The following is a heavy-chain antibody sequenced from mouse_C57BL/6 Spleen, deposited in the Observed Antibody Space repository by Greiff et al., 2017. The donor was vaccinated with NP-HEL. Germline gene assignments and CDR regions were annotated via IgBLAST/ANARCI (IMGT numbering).Heavy chain of an antibody. CDR2: IYPRSGNT. D-gene: IGHD1-1*01. V-gene: IGHV1-81*01. CDR1: GYTFTSYG. Sequence: VQLQQSGAELARPGASVKLSCKASGYTFTSYGISWVKQRTGQGLEWIGEIYPRSGNTYYNEKFKGKATLTADKSSSTAYMELRSLTSEDSAVYFCARDRVITTVVAEGYFDVWGTGTTVTVSS. J-gene: IGHJ1*03. CDR3: ARDRVITTVVAEGYFDV.